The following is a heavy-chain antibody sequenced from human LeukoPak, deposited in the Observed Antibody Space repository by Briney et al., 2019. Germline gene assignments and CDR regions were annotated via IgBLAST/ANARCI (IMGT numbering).Heavy chain of an antibody. CDR3: ARDVGLSGYDLLDY. J-gene: IGHJ4*02. CDR1: GFTFSTYW. V-gene: IGHV3-7*01. CDR2: IKYDGSEK. D-gene: IGHD5-12*01. Sequence: GGSLRLSCVDSGFTFSTYWMTWVRQAPGKGLEWVANIKYDGSEKYYVDSVKGRFTISRDNAKKSLYPQMNSLRPDDTAVYYCARDVGLSGYDLLDYWGQGTLVTVSS.